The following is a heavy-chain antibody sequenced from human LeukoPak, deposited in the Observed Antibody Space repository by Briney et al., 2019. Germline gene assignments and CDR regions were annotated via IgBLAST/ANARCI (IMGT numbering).Heavy chain of an antibody. CDR2: ISYDGSNK. CDR3: ARALSVRGVGLY. Sequence: GRSLRLSCAASGFTFSSYAMHWVRPAPGKGLEWVAVISYDGSNKYYADSVKGRFTISRDNSKNTLYLQMNSLRAEDTAVYYCARALSVRGVGLYWGQGTLVTVSS. V-gene: IGHV3-30*04. J-gene: IGHJ4*02. D-gene: IGHD3-10*02. CDR1: GFTFSSYA.